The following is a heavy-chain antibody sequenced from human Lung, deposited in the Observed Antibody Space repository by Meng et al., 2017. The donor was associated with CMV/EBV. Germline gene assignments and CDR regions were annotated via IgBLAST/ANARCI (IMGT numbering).Heavy chain of an antibody. Sequence: GESXKISXAASGFTFDDYTMHWVRQAPGKGLEWVSLISWDGGSTYYADSVKGRFTISRDNSKNSLYLQMNSLRTEDTALYYCAKDLAAAGQLYYYYGMDVWGQGTXVTVSS. CDR3: AKDLAAAGQLYYYYGMDV. CDR1: GFTFDDYT. CDR2: ISWDGGST. D-gene: IGHD6-13*01. J-gene: IGHJ6*02. V-gene: IGHV3-43*01.